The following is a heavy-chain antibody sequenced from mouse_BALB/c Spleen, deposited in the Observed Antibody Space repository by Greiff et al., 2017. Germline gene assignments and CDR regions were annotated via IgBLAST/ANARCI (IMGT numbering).Heavy chain of an antibody. CDR3: ARGYDGYSAWFAY. D-gene: IGHD2-3*01. V-gene: IGHV1-63*02. CDR2: IYPGGGYT. CDR1: GYTFTNYW. J-gene: IGHJ3*01. Sequence: QVQLHQSGAELVRPGTSVKISCKASGYTFTNYWLGWVKQRPGHGLEWIGDIYPGGGYTNYNEKFKGKATLTADTSSSTAYMQLSSLTSEDSAVYFCARGYDGYSAWFAYWGQGTLVTVSA.